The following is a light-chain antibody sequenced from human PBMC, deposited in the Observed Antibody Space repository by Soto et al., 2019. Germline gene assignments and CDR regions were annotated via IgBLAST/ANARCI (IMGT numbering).Light chain of an antibody. CDR1: SSDVGGYNH. Sequence: QSALTQPASVSGSPGQSITISCTGTSSDVGGYNHVSWYQQYPGKAPKLMIYDVSNRPSGVSNRFSGSKSGNTASLTISGLQAEDEADYYCCSHTISSPSYVFGTGTNVTVL. V-gene: IGLV2-14*01. J-gene: IGLJ1*01. CDR2: DVS. CDR3: CSHTISSPSYV.